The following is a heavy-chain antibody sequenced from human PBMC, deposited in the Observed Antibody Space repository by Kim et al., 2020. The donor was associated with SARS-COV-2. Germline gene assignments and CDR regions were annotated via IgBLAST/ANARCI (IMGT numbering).Heavy chain of an antibody. V-gene: IGHV3-30*18. CDR1: GFTFTSYG. D-gene: IGHD1-26*01. CDR2: ISYDGSNK. J-gene: IGHJ6*02. Sequence: GGSLRLSCAASGFTFTSYGMHWVRQAPGKGLEWVAVISYDGSNKYHADSVKGRFTISRDNSKNTLYLQMSSLRAEDTAVYYCAKDRYSGSYDYYYGMDVWGQGTTVTVSS. CDR3: AKDRYSGSYDYYYGMDV.